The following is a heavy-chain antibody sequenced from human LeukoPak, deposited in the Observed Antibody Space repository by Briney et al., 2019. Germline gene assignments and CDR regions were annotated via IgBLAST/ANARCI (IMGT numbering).Heavy chain of an antibody. CDR1: GFTFDDYG. J-gene: IGHJ6*03. Sequence: PGGSLRLSCAASGFTFDDYGMSWVRQAPGKGLEWVSGINWNGGSTGYADSVKGRFTISRDNAKNSLYLQMNSLRAEDTAVYYCARVGCSGGSCYSKGGMDVWGKGTTVTVSS. D-gene: IGHD2-15*01. CDR3: ARVGCSGGSCYSKGGMDV. V-gene: IGHV3-20*04. CDR2: INWNGGST.